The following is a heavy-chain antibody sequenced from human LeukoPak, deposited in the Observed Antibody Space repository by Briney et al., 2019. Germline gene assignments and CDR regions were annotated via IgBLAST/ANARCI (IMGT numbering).Heavy chain of an antibody. Sequence: SETLSLTCTVTGDAIRSSYYYRCWIRPPPWKGLEWIGSIYDSGSTYYNPSLKSRVTISVDTSKNQFSLKLNSVTAADTAVYYCARHYGPWGQGSMVTVSS. V-gene: IGHV4-39*01. CDR1: GDAIRSSYYY. CDR2: IYDSGST. CDR3: ARHYGP. D-gene: IGHD3-10*01. J-gene: IGHJ5*02.